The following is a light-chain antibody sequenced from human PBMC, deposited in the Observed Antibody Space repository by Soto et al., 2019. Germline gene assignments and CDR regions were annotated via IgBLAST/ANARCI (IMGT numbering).Light chain of an antibody. J-gene: IGLJ3*02. V-gene: IGLV3-21*02. CDR3: CSYAGNFIWV. CDR1: NIGSKS. CDR2: DDS. Sequence: SYELTQPPSVSVAPGQTARITCGGNNIGSKSVHWYQQKPGQAPVLVVYDDSDRPSGIPERFSGSKSGNTASLTISGLQADDEADYYCCSYAGNFIWVFGGGTKVTVL.